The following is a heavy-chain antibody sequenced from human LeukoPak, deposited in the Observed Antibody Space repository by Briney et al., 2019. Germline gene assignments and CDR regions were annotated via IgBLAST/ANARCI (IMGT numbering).Heavy chain of an antibody. CDR3: ARGDSVNYRGLYYYYYMDV. CDR1: GXSISSGXXX. J-gene: IGHJ6*03. CDR2: XXXXXXX. D-gene: IGHD4-11*01. V-gene: IGHV4-61*02. Sequence: SQTLSLTCNVXGXSISSGXXXXXXXRXPAGKGXEYXGXXXXXXXXXYKPSLKSRXXXSXXXSKNQFSLKLDSVTAPDTATFXXARGDSVNYRGLYYYYYMDVWGKGTTVTVSS.